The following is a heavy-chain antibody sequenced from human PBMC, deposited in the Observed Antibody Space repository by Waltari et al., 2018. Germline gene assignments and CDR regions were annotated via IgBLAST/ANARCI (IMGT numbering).Heavy chain of an antibody. Sequence: QVQLVESGGGVVQPGRSLRLSCAASGFTFSSYGMHWVRQAPGKGLEWVAVIWYDGSNKYYADSVKGRFTISRDNSKNTLYLQMNSLRAEDTALYYCAKGGGGWYVGWYYFDYWGQGTLVTVSS. J-gene: IGHJ4*02. CDR3: AKGGGGWYVGWYYFDY. D-gene: IGHD6-19*01. CDR2: IWYDGSNK. CDR1: GFTFSSYG. V-gene: IGHV3-33*06.